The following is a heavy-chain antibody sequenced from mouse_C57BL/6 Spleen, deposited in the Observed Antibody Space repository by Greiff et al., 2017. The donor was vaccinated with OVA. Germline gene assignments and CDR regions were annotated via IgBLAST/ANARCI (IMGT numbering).Heavy chain of an antibody. V-gene: IGHV5-16*01. CDR1: GFTFSDYY. CDR3: ARDLDSSGYVVAMDY. Sequence: EVKLVESEGGLVQPGSSMKLSCTASGFTFSDYYMAWVRQVPEKGLEWVATINYDGSSTYYLDSLKSRFIISRDNAKNILYLQMSSLKSEDTATYYCARDLDSSGYVVAMDYWGQGTSVTVSS. CDR2: INYDGSST. D-gene: IGHD3-2*02. J-gene: IGHJ4*01.